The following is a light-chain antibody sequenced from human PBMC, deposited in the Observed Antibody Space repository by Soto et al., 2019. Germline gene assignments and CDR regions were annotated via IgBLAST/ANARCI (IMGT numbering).Light chain of an antibody. CDR1: QPIGTS. CDR2: AAT. J-gene: IGKJ1*01. V-gene: IGKV1-39*01. CDR3: QQSYSTPWT. Sequence: DIQMTQSPSSLSASVGDSVTVTCRASQPIGTSLNWYQQKAGKAPKVLIHAATRLQSGVSSRFSGSGSGTHFTLTISSLQPEDFATYYCQQSYSTPWTFGQGTKVDIK.